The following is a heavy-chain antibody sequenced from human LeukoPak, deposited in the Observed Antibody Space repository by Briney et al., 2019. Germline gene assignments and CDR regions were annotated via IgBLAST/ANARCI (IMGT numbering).Heavy chain of an antibody. CDR3: VRDLTGGSGD. CDR2: INPKSGDT. J-gene: IGHJ4*02. V-gene: IGHV1-2*02. D-gene: IGHD6-19*01. Sequence: ASVKASCKASGYTLTDYYMHWVRQAPGQTFEWLAWINPKSGDTHYTQKFQGRVTVTTDTSITSVYMELSGLQSDDTAVYHCVRDLTGGSGDWGQGTLVTVSS. CDR1: GYTLTDYY.